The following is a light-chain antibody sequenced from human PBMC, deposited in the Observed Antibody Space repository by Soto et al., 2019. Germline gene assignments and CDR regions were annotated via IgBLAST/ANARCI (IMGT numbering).Light chain of an antibody. CDR2: GAS. CDR3: QQYNNWLWT. V-gene: IGKV3-15*01. J-gene: IGKJ1*01. Sequence: EIVMTQSPATLSVSPGERATLSCRASQNISSNLAWYQQKPGQAPRVLIDGASTRATGIPARFSGSGSGTEFTLTIRSLQSEDFALYYCQQYNNWLWTFGQGTKVEIK. CDR1: QNISSN.